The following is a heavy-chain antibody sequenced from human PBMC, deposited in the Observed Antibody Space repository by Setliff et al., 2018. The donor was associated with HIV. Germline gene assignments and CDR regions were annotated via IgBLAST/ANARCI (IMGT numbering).Heavy chain of an antibody. CDR3: AKDRYCSGGGCFSGNGFDI. V-gene: IGHV3-33*06. CDR1: GFTLSTYV. D-gene: IGHD2-15*01. Sequence: GGSLRLSCAASGFTLSTYVMHWVRQAPGKGLEWVAVVYHVANNKYYADSVRGRFTISRDNSNNTLFLQMNNVRAEDTAVYYCAKDRYCSGGGCFSGNGFDIWGQGTMVTVSS. J-gene: IGHJ3*02. CDR2: VYHVANNK.